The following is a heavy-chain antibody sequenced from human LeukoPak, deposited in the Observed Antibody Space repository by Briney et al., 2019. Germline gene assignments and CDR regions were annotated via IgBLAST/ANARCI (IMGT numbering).Heavy chain of an antibody. V-gene: IGHV3-21*01. J-gene: IGHJ4*02. CDR2: ISSSSSYI. CDR1: GFTFTSSA. Sequence: SCKASGFTFTSSAMNWVRQAPGKGLEWVSSISSSSSYIYYADSVKGRFTISRDNAKNSLYLQMNSLRAEDTAVYYCARVVISSGCLKSWGQGTLVTVSS. CDR3: ARVVISSGCLKS. D-gene: IGHD6-19*01.